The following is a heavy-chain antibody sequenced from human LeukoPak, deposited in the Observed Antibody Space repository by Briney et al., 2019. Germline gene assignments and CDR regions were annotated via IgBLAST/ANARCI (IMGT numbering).Heavy chain of an antibody. CDR1: GFTFSDYY. CDR2: ISGTSSYT. D-gene: IGHD6-13*01. Sequence: GGSLRLSCAASGFTFSDYYMSWIRQAPGRGLEWVSYISGTSSYTTYADSVKGRFTISRDNAKNSLYLQMNSLRGEDTAVYYCARLGSIAAAGTPDYWGQGTLVTVSS. J-gene: IGHJ4*02. V-gene: IGHV3-11*06. CDR3: ARLGSIAAAGTPDY.